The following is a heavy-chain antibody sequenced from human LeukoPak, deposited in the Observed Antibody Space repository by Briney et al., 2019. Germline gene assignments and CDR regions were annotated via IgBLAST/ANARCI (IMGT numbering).Heavy chain of an antibody. V-gene: IGHV1-2*04. CDR3: AKDPSFVSTASYPPGI. CDR2: INPNSGGT. D-gene: IGHD3-3*02. Sequence: ASVKVSCKASGYTFTGYYMHWVRQAPGQGLEWMGWINPNSGGTNYAQKFQGWVTMTRDTSISTAYMELSRLRSDDTAVYYCAKDPSFVSTASYPPGIWGQGTMVTVSS. J-gene: IGHJ3*02. CDR1: GYTFTGYY.